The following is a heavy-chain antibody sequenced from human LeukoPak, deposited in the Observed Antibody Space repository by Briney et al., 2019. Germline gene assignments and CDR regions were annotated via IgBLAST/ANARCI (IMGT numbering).Heavy chain of an antibody. D-gene: IGHD6-13*01. Sequence: SETLSLTCTVSGGSISSYYWSWIRQPPGKGLERIGYIYYSGSTNYNPSLKSRVTISVDTSKNQFSLKLSSVTAADTAVYYCARGMPYSSKTFDYWGQGTLVTVSS. J-gene: IGHJ4*02. CDR2: IYYSGST. V-gene: IGHV4-59*01. CDR1: GGSISSYY. CDR3: ARGMPYSSKTFDY.